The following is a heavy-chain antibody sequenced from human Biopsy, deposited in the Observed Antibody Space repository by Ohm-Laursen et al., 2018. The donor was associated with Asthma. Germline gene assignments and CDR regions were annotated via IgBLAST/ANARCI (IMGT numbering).Heavy chain of an antibody. CDR3: ARGGSSGWSHYYFDY. Sequence: SLRLSCAASGFTVSRDHMFWVRQAPGKGLEWVSVIYSGGTSDTADSVRGRFTISRDFYKNTLCLQMDSLRAEDTAVYYCARGGSSGWSHYYFDYWGQGTLVTVSS. J-gene: IGHJ4*02. D-gene: IGHD6-19*01. CDR2: IYSGGTS. V-gene: IGHV3-53*01. CDR1: GFTVSRDH.